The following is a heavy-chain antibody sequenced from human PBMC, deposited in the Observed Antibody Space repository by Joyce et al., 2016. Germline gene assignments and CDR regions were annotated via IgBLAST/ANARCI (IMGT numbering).Heavy chain of an antibody. V-gene: IGHV3-33*01. CDR1: GFIFGDHT. CDR2: IWYDGSSQ. J-gene: IGHJ4*02. CDR3: GRERGTLTGPVDH. Sequence: QVQLEESGGGVVQPGRSLRLSCAASGFIFGDHTMHWVRQAPGKGLEWVALIWYDGSSQYYLDSVKGRFTISRDNSRNTLYLEMDSLRAEDTAVYYCGRERGTLTGPVDHWGQGTLVTVSS. D-gene: IGHD7-27*01.